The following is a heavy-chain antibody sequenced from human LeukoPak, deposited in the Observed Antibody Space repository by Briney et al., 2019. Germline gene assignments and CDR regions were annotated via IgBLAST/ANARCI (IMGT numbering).Heavy chain of an antibody. Sequence: SETLSLTCTVSGGSIGSSNFYWGWIRQPPGKGLEWIGSIYYRGSTYYNPALKSRVTISVDTSKNQFSLKLSSVTAADTAVYYCARGHNIVVVPAAMRPYYYYGMDVWGQGTTVTVSS. V-gene: IGHV4-39*01. CDR3: ARGHNIVVVPAAMRPYYYYGMDV. CDR2: IYYRGST. D-gene: IGHD2-2*01. J-gene: IGHJ6*02. CDR1: GGSIGSSNFY.